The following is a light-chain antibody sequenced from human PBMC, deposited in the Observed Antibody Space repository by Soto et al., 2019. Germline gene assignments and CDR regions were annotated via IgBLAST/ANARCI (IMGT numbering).Light chain of an antibody. CDR3: QSYNSALLT. Sequence: DIQMTQSPSSLSASVGDRVTITCRASQGIGDYLAWYQQKPGKVPKLLIYAASTLQSGVPSRFSGSGYGTDFTLTISSLQPEDVATYYCQSYNSALLTFGGGTNVEIK. CDR2: AAS. V-gene: IGKV1-27*01. J-gene: IGKJ4*01. CDR1: QGIGDY.